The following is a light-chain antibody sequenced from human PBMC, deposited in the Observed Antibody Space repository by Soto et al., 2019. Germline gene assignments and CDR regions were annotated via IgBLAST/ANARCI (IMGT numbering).Light chain of an antibody. CDR3: QQYGSSPRT. J-gene: IGKJ1*01. CDR2: GAS. Sequence: EIVLTQSPDTLSLSPGERATLSCRASQSVSSSSLAWYQQKPGQAPRLLIYGASSRATGIPDRFSGSGSGTDFTLTINRLEPEDFAVYYCQQYGSSPRTFGQGTKVEI. V-gene: IGKV3-20*01. CDR1: QSVSSSS.